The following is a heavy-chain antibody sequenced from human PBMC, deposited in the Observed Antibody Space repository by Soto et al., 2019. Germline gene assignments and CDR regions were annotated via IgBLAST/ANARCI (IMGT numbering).Heavy chain of an antibody. Sequence: QLQLKESGPGLVKPSETLSLTCTVSGGSISSSSYYWGWIRQPPGKGLEWIGSIYYSGSTYYNPSLKSRVTISVDTSKNQFSLKLSSVTAADTAVYYCARHGPYGYYYYYGMDVWGQGTTVTVSS. D-gene: IGHD4-17*01. CDR3: ARHGPYGYYYYYGMDV. J-gene: IGHJ6*02. CDR1: GGSISSSSYY. CDR2: IYYSGST. V-gene: IGHV4-39*01.